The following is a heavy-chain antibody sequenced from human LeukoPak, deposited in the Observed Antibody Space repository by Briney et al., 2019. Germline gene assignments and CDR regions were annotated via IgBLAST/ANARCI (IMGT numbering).Heavy chain of an antibody. CDR3: ARGGGYSSNFDN. CDR1: GGSISSYY. Sequence: SETLSLTCTVSGGSISSYYWSWIRQPPGKGLEWIGYIFYSGNTNYNPSLKSRVTISVDMSKNQFSVKLSSVTAADTAVYYCARGGGYSSNFDNWGQGTLVTVSS. CDR2: IFYSGNT. D-gene: IGHD5-18*01. J-gene: IGHJ4*02. V-gene: IGHV4-59*01.